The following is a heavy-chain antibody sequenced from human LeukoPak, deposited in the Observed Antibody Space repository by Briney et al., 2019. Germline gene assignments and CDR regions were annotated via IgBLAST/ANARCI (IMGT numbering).Heavy chain of an antibody. J-gene: IGHJ4*02. CDR2: IGTPNGNT. CDR3: LREGSGGGGYFDY. CDR1: GYTFTSYA. Sequence: GASVKVSCKASGYTFTSYAMHWVRQAPGQRLESIGWIGTPNGNTNYVQQFQGRVIMTTDTSTCTDYMEPMSQRSDDTAVFYFLREGSGGGGYFDYWGQGTLVSVSS. D-gene: IGHD6-19*01. V-gene: IGHV1-3*04.